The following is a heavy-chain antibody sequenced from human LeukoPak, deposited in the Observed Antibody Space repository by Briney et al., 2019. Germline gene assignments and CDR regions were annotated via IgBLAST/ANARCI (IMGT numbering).Heavy chain of an antibody. J-gene: IGHJ4*02. CDR2: MNPNSGNT. CDR3: ARAGGYCGRISCPYYFDY. V-gene: IGHV1-8*01. D-gene: IGHD2-15*01. Sequence: WASVKVSCKASGYTFTNYDINWVRQATGQGLEWMGWMNPNSGNTGYAQKFQGRVTMTRNTSISTAYMELSSLRSEDTAVYYCARAGGYCGRISCPYYFDYWGQGSLVAVSS. CDR1: GYTFTNYD.